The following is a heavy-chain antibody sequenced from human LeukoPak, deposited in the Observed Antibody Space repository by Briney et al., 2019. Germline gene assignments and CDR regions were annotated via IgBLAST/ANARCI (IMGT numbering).Heavy chain of an antibody. CDR2: IYYSGST. Sequence: PSETLSLTCTVSGGSISSSSYYWGWIRQPPGKGLEWIGSIYYSGSTYYNPSLKSRVTISVDTSKNQFSLKLSSVTAADTAVYYCARRVTPWPFDIWGQGTMVTVSS. V-gene: IGHV4-39*01. CDR1: GGSISSSSYY. CDR3: ARRVTPWPFDI. J-gene: IGHJ3*02. D-gene: IGHD4-23*01.